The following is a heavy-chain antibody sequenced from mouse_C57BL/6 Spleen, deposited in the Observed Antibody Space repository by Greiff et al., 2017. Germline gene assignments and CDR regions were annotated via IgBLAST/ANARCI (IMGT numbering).Heavy chain of an antibody. V-gene: IGHV1-54*01. CDR3: ARLDGSIFDY. J-gene: IGHJ2*01. Sequence: VQLQESGAELVRPGTSVKVSCKASGYAFTNYLKEWVKQRPGQGLEWIGVINPGSGSTNYNEKFKSKDTLTVDTSSSTAYMQLSSLTSEDSAVYYCARLDGSIFDYWGQGTTLTVSS. CDR1: GYAFTNYL. D-gene: IGHD1-1*01. CDR2: INPGSGST.